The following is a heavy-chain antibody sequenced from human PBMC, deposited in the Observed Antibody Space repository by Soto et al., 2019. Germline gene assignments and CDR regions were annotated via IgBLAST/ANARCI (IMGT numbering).Heavy chain of an antibody. J-gene: IGHJ4*02. D-gene: IGHD4-17*01. V-gene: IGHV3-33*01. CDR1: GFTFNTYG. CDR3: ARYGPYGGFPFFDH. CDR2: IWFDGSNT. Sequence: GGSLRLSCAASGFTFNTYGMNWVRQAPGKGLEWVAVIWFDGSNTFYADSVKGRFTVSRDNSKNTLYLQMNSLRAEDTAVYYCARYGPYGGFPFFDHWGQGTLVTVSS.